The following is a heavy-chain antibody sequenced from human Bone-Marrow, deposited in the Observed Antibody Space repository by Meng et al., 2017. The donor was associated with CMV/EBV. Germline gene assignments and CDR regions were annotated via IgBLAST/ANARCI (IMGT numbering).Heavy chain of an antibody. Sequence: ASVKVSCKASGYTFTGYYMHWVRQAPGQGLEWMGWINPNSGGTNYAQKFQGRVTMTRDTSISTAYMELSRLRSDDTAVYYCARDRGIGSGWTVFDYWGQGTLVTVSS. D-gene: IGHD6-19*01. J-gene: IGHJ4*02. V-gene: IGHV1-2*02. CDR3: ARDRGIGSGWTVFDY. CDR2: INPNSGGT. CDR1: GYTFTGYY.